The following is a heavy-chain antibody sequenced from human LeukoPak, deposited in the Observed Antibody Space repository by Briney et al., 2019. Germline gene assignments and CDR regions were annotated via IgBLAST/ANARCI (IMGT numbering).Heavy chain of an antibody. CDR1: GYSISSGYY. J-gene: IGHJ3*02. CDR2: IYHSGST. CDR3: AREQVMITFGGDNAFDI. D-gene: IGHD3-16*01. V-gene: IGHV4-38-2*02. Sequence: PSETLSLTCAVSGYSISSGYYWGWIRQPPGKGLEWIGSIYHSGSTYYNPSLKSRVTISVDTSKNQSSLKLSSVTAADTAVYYCAREQVMITFGGDNAFDIWGQGTMVTVSS.